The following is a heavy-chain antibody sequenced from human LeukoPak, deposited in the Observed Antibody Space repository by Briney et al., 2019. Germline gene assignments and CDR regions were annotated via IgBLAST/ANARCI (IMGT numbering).Heavy chain of an antibody. CDR3: ASEFYYG. Sequence: PSETLSLTCAVYGGSFSSYYWSWIRQPPGQGLEWIGEIDHNGNTNYNPSLKSRVTISVDTSKSHFSLRMNSVTAADTAVYYCASEFYYG. V-gene: IGHV4-34*01. J-gene: IGHJ6*01. CDR2: IDHNGNT. CDR1: GGSFSSYY. D-gene: IGHD3-10*01.